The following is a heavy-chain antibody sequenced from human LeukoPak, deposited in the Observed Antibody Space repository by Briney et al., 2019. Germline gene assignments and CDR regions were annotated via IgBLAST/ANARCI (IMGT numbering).Heavy chain of an antibody. Sequence: PVASVKVSCKASGYTFTGYYMHWVRQAPGQGLEWMGWINPNSGFTNYAQKFQGRVTMTRDTSISTAYMELSRLRSDDTAVYYCARETAVTTTYYYYYYMDVWGKGTTVTVSS. D-gene: IGHD4-11*01. V-gene: IGHV1-2*02. J-gene: IGHJ6*03. CDR3: ARETAVTTTYYYYYYMDV. CDR2: INPNSGFT. CDR1: GYTFTGYY.